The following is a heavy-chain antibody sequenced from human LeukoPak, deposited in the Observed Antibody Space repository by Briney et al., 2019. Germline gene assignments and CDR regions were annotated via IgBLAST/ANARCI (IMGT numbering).Heavy chain of an antibody. Sequence: GGSLRLSCAASGFTVSSNYMSWVRQAPGKGLEWVSVIYSGGSTYYADSVKGRFTISRDNPKNTLYLQMNSLRAEDTAVYYCARSTIFGVLDYWGQGTLVTVSS. CDR1: GFTVSSNY. CDR2: IYSGGST. D-gene: IGHD3-3*01. CDR3: ARSTIFGVLDY. J-gene: IGHJ4*02. V-gene: IGHV3-66*02.